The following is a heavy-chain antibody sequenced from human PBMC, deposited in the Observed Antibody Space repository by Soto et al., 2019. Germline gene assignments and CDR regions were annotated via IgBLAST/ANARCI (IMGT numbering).Heavy chain of an antibody. V-gene: IGHV3-23*01. CDR1: GFTFSSYA. Sequence: GGSLRLSCAASGFTFSSYAMSWVRQAPGKGLEWVSAISGSGGSTYYADSVKGRFTISRDNYKNTLYLQMNSLRAEDTAVYYCAKAVCAGSCYIDYWGQGTLVTVSS. CDR3: AKAVCAGSCYIDY. CDR2: ISGSGGST. D-gene: IGHD2-15*01. J-gene: IGHJ4*02.